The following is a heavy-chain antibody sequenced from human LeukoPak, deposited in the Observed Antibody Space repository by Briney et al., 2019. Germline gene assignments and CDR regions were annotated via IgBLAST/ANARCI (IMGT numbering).Heavy chain of an antibody. V-gene: IGHV1-8*01. CDR3: ARAPLGPYFENSGTTFDY. J-gene: IGHJ4*02. CDR2: MNPHTGNT. CDR1: GYTFTNFD. D-gene: IGHD3-22*01. Sequence: ASVRVSCKASGYTFTNFDIYWVRQATGQGLEWMGWMNPHTGNTDFAQKFQGRVTMTRDTSTSTAYMELSSLTPEDTAVYCCARAPLGPYFENSGTTFDYWGQGALVTVSP.